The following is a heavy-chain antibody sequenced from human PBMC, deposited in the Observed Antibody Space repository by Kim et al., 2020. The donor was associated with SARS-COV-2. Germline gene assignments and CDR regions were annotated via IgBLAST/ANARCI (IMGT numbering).Heavy chain of an antibody. Sequence: GGSLRLSCAASGFTFSSYAMRWVRRAPGKGPEWVSLASGSGGSTYHADSVKGRFAISRDNSKKTLYLQMNSLRAEDTSIYYCAKGESNNGAFFDYWGQGTLVTVSS. V-gene: IGHV3-23*01. CDR3: AKGESNNGAFFDY. D-gene: IGHD1-1*01. CDR1: GFTFSSYA. CDR2: ASGSGGST. J-gene: IGHJ4*02.